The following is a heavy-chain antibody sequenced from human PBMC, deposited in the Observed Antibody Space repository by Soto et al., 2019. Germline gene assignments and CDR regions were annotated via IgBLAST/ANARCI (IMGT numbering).Heavy chain of an antibody. D-gene: IGHD6-13*01. J-gene: IGHJ3*02. CDR1: GFTVSSNY. Sequence: EVQLVESGGGLVQPGGSLRLSCAASGFTVSSNYMSWVRQAPGKGLEWVSVIYSGSSTYYEDSVKDRLTISSDNSKNTLYLQMNSLRAEYSAVYYCARYSASPFVFDIWGQGTMVTVSS. CDR2: IYSGSST. CDR3: ARYSASPFVFDI. V-gene: IGHV3-66*01.